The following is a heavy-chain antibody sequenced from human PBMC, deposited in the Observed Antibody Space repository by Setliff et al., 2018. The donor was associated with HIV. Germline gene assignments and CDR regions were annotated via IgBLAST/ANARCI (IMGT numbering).Heavy chain of an antibody. Sequence: GGSLRLSCAASGFAFNTYDMNWVRQAPGQRPEWVSVVHVGGGRTDYADSVRGRFVISRDNFKNTVHLEMSSLSVEDTAVYYCARGGRSLAAQTWFDPWGQGTLVTVSS. J-gene: IGHJ5*02. V-gene: IGHV3-23*01. D-gene: IGHD6-6*01. CDR3: ARGGRSLAAQTWFDP. CDR1: GFAFNTYD. CDR2: VHVGGGRT.